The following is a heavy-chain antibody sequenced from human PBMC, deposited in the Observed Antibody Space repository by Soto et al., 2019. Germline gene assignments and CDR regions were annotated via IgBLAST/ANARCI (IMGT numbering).Heavy chain of an antibody. J-gene: IGHJ4*02. V-gene: IGHV1-8*01. CDR2: MNPNSGNT. D-gene: IGHD2-15*01. Sequence: QVQLVQSGAEVKKPGASVKVSCKAFGYTFTSYDINWVRQATGQGLEWMGWMNPNSGNTGYAQKFQGRVTMTRNTSISTAYMELSSLRSEDTAVYYCARIRYCSGGSCNSVIDYWGQGTLVTVSS. CDR1: GYTFTSYD. CDR3: ARIRYCSGGSCNSVIDY.